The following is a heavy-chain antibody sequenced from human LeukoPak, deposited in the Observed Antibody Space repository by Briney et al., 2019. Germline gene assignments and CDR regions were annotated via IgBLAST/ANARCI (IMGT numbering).Heavy chain of an antibody. J-gene: IGHJ5*02. Sequence: SETLSLTCTVSGDSISGVSSYWSWIRQPAGKALEWIGRIYSSGNTNYNPSLKSRVTMSLDTSKNQFSLKLTSVTAADTAVYYCARENIELVPAAVDGWFDPWGQGALVTVSS. CDR2: IYSSGNT. D-gene: IGHD2-2*01. V-gene: IGHV4-61*02. CDR1: GDSISGVSSY. CDR3: ARENIELVPAAVDGWFDP.